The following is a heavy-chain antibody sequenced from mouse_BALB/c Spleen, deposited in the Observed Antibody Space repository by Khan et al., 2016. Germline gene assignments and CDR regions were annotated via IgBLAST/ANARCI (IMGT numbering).Heavy chain of an antibody. CDR3: SINWDDEDY. CDR1: GYSITSDYA. V-gene: IGHV3-2*02. Sequence: EVQLQESGPGLVKPSQSLSLTCTVTGYSITSDYAWNWIRQFPGNKLEWMGYISYSGSTSYNPSLKSRISINRDTSKNQFFLQLNSVTTEDTATYDCSINWDDEDYWGQGTRVTVSA. D-gene: IGHD4-1*02. J-gene: IGHJ3*01. CDR2: ISYSGST.